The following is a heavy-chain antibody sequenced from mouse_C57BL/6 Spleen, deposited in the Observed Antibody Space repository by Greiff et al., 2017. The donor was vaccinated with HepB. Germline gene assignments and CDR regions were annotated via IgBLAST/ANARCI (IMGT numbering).Heavy chain of an antibody. CDR2: INPNNGGT. CDR3: ARLREGFDY. V-gene: IGHV1-26*01. CDR1: GYTFTDYY. Sequence: EVQLQQSGPELVKPGASVKISCKASGYTFTDYYMNWVKQSHGKSLEWIGDINPNNGGTSYNQKFKGKATLTVDKSSSTAYMELRSLTSEDSAVYYCARLREGFDYWGQGTTLTVSS. J-gene: IGHJ2*01.